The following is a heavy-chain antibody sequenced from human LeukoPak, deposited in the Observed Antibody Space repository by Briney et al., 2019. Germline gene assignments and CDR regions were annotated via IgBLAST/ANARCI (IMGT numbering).Heavy chain of an antibody. J-gene: IGHJ4*02. CDR3: ARDRRGREFDY. D-gene: IGHD3-10*01. CDR2: IYYSGGT. Sequence: SETLSLTCTVSGGSISSYYWSWIRQPPGKGLEWIGYIYYSGGTNYNPSLKSRVTISVDTSKNQFSLKLSSVTAADTAVYYCARDRRGREFDYWGQGTLVTVSS. V-gene: IGHV4-59*01. CDR1: GGSISSYY.